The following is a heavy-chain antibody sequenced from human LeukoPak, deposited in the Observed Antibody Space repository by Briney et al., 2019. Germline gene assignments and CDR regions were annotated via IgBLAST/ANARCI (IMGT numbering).Heavy chain of an antibody. CDR1: GYTFTSYD. V-gene: IGHV1-8*01. Sequence: ASVKVSCKASGYTFTSYDINWVRQAIGQGLEWMGWMNPNSGNTGYAQKFQGRVTMTRNTSINTAYMELSSLRSEDTAVYYCARGIWYGNYYYYYYMDVWGKGTTVTVSS. CDR3: ARGIWYGNYYYYYYMDV. D-gene: IGHD6-13*01. CDR2: MNPNSGNT. J-gene: IGHJ6*03.